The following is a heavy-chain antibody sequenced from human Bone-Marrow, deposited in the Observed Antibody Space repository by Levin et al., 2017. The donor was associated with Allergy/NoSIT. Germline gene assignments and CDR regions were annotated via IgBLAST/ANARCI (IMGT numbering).Heavy chain of an antibody. D-gene: IGHD2-15*01. V-gene: IGHV3-33*08. CDR3: AREKVASFDY. Sequence: GGSLRLSCVTSGFNFRKFGMDWVRQAPGKGLEWLAVIWYDASNQYYADSVRGRFTISRDNSKNTVYLHMTNVRVEDTAVYYCAREKVASFDYWGQGTLVAVSS. CDR2: IWYDASNQ. J-gene: IGHJ4*02. CDR1: GFNFRKFG.